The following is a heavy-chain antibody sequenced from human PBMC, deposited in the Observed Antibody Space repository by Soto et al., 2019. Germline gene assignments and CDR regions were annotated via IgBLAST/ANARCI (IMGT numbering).Heavy chain of an antibody. CDR3: ARDRTRPYYYDSSGHEDYGMDV. CDR2: IIPIFGTA. Sequence: QVQLVQSGAEVKKPGSSVKVSCKASGGTFSSYAISSVRQAPGQGLEWMGGIIPIFGTANYAQKFQGRVTITADESTSTAYMELSSLRSEDTAVYYCARDRTRPYYYDSSGHEDYGMDVWGQGTTVTVSS. CDR1: GGTFSSYA. D-gene: IGHD3-22*01. J-gene: IGHJ6*02. V-gene: IGHV1-69*01.